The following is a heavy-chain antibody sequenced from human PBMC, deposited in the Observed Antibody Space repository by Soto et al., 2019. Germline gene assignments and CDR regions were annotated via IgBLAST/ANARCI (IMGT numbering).Heavy chain of an antibody. D-gene: IGHD2-15*01. CDR3: AKVKAGSGARGDPLDL. CDR2: INSDGITT. J-gene: IGHJ5*02. Sequence: EVQLVESGGGPVQAGGSLRLSCAASGLTLSNYWMQWVRQGPGKGLVWVAHINSDGITTKYAESVKGRFTISRDDAKNMLYLQMNSLRHDDTAVYYCAKVKAGSGARGDPLDLWGQGILVTVSS. V-gene: IGHV3-74*03. CDR1: GLTLSNYW.